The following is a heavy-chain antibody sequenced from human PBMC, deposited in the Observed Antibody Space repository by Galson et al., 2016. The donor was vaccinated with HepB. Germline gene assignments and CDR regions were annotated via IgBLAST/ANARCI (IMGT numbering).Heavy chain of an antibody. Sequence: SLRLSCAASGFTFSNYGMHWVRQAPGKGLEWVAVTSNDGSNKYYADSVKGRFTISRDNSKNTLYLQMNSLRAEDTAVYYCAKERQSGYCRGTDCYGLDYWGQGTLVTVSS. CDR1: GFTFSNYG. V-gene: IGHV3-30*18. CDR3: AKERQSGYCRGTDCYGLDY. CDR2: TSNDGSNK. J-gene: IGHJ4*02. D-gene: IGHD2-2*01.